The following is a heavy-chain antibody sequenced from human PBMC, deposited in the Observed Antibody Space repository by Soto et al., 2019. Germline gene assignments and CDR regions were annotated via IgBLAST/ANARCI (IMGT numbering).Heavy chain of an antibody. Sequence: QVQLVQSGAEVKKPGASVKVSCKASGYTFTSYYMHWVRQAPGQGLEWMGIINPRGGSTSYAQKFQGRVTMTRDTSTSTVYMELSSLRSEDTAVYYCARSLVAAAGTGHHRWFDPWGQGTLVTVSS. CDR3: ARSLVAAAGTGHHRWFDP. CDR1: GYTFTSYY. J-gene: IGHJ5*02. V-gene: IGHV1-46*03. D-gene: IGHD6-13*01. CDR2: INPRGGST.